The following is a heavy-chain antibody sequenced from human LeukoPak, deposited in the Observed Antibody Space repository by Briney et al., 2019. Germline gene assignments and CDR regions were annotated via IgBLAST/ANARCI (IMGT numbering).Heavy chain of an antibody. CDR1: GFTVSSNY. Sequence: PGGSLRLSCAASGFTVSSNYMSWVRQAPGKGLEWVSVIYSGGSTYYADSVKGRFTISRDNSKNTLYLQMNSLRAEDTAVYYCAKPYYYDSSGYYYYYYMDVWGKGTTVTVSS. D-gene: IGHD3-22*01. CDR3: AKPYYYDSSGYYYYYYMDV. V-gene: IGHV3-53*01. CDR2: IYSGGST. J-gene: IGHJ6*03.